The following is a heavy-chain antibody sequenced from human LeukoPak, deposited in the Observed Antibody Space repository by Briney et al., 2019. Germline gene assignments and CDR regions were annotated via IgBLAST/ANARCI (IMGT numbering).Heavy chain of an antibody. J-gene: IGHJ3*02. CDR3: ARRPWYNWNDGGAFDI. CDR2: IYSGGST. Sequence: GGSLRLSCAASGFTVSSNYMSWVRQAPGKGLEWVSIIYSGGSTFYADSVKGRFTISRDNSKNTLYLQMNSLRAEDTAVYYCARRPWYNWNDGGAFDIWGQGTMVTVSS. D-gene: IGHD1-20*01. CDR1: GFTVSSNY. V-gene: IGHV3-53*01.